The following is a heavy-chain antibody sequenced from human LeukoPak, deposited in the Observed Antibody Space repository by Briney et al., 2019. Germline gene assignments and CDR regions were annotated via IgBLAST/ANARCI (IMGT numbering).Heavy chain of an antibody. J-gene: IGHJ4*02. V-gene: IGHV3-21*01. CDR1: GFTFSSYS. D-gene: IGHD6-19*01. Sequence: PGGSLRLSCAASGFTFSSYSMNWVRQAPGKGLEWVSSISSSSSYIYYADSVKGRFTISRDNAKNALYLQMNSLRAEDTAVYYCARATLGSGWWIDFWGQGTLVTVSS. CDR2: ISSSSSYI. CDR3: ARATLGSGWWIDF.